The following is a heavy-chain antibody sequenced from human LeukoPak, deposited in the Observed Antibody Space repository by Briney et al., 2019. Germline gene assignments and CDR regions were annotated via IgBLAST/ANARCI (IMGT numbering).Heavy chain of an antibody. Sequence: GGSLRLSCSASGFTFSSYGMHWVRQAPGKGLEWVTFIRYSGSNKYYADSVKGRFTISRDNSKNTLYLQMNSLRAEDTAVYYCAKDATYYYDSGKYYYMDVWGKGTTVTVSS. D-gene: IGHD3-10*01. V-gene: IGHV3-30*02. CDR1: GFTFSSYG. CDR2: IRYSGSNK. J-gene: IGHJ6*03. CDR3: AKDATYYYDSGKYYYMDV.